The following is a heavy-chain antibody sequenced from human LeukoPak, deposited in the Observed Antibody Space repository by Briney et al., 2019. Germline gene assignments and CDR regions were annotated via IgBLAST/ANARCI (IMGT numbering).Heavy chain of an antibody. V-gene: IGHV1-46*01. Sequence: ASVKVSCKASGYTFTSYYMHWARQAPGQGLEWMGIINPSGGSTSYAQKFQGRVTMTRDTSTSTVYMELSSLRSEDTAVYYCARDDSGGEELLFYGIDYWGQGTLVTVSS. D-gene: IGHD1-26*01. CDR1: GYTFTSYY. J-gene: IGHJ4*02. CDR2: INPSGGST. CDR3: ARDDSGGEELLFYGIDY.